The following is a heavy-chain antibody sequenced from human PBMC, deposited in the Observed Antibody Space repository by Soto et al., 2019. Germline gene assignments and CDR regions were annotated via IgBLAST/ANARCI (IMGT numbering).Heavy chain of an antibody. CDR3: VRDRDWAFDI. CDR2: FGTSRKYI. J-gene: IGHJ3*02. Sequence: GGSLRLSCAVSGFPLSDYSMNWVRQAPGKGLEWISYFGTSRKYIFYSDSVRGRFTISRDDARNSVYLQLYNLKDEDTAVYYCVRDRDWAFDIWGRGTMVIVSS. D-gene: IGHD3-9*01. V-gene: IGHV3-48*02. CDR1: GFPLSDYS.